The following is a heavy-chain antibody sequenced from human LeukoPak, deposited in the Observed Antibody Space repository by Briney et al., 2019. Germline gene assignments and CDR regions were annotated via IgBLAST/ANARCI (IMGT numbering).Heavy chain of an antibody. Sequence: ASVKVSCKASGYTFTSYDINWVRQATGQGLEWMGWMNPNSGNTADAQKFQGRVTFTRNTSISTAYMELSSLRSEDTAVYYCARVSPNTVTTLQYFDYWGQGTLVTVSS. J-gene: IGHJ4*02. CDR2: MNPNSGNT. D-gene: IGHD4-17*01. CDR3: ARVSPNTVTTLQYFDY. V-gene: IGHV1-8*03. CDR1: GYTFTSYD.